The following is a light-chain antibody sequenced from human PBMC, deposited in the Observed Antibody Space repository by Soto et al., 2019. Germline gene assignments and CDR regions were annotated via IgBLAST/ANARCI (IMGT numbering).Light chain of an antibody. J-gene: IGKJ4*01. Sequence: EIVMTQSPSTLSVSPGERATLSFRASQSVSSNLAWYQQKPGQAPRLLIYGASTRATGIPARFSGSGSGTDFTLTISSLEPEDFAVYYCHQYAVSPLTFGGGTKVDIK. CDR2: GAS. CDR1: QSVSSN. V-gene: IGKV3-15*01. CDR3: HQYAVSPLT.